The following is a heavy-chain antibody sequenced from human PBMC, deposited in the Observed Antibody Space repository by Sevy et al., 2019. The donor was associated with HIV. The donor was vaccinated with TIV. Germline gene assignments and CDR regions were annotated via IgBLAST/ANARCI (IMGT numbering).Heavy chain of an antibody. CDR2: IRYDGSTK. V-gene: IGHV3-30*02. Sequence: GGSLRLSCAASEFTFRSYGMHWVRQAPGKGLEWVAFIRYDGSTKYYADSVKGRFTISRDNSKNTLYLQMNSLRGDDTSLYYCAKGLGMVQGALLSDDIWGQGTMVTVSS. D-gene: IGHD3-10*01. J-gene: IGHJ3*02. CDR3: AKGLGMVQGALLSDDI. CDR1: EFTFRSYG.